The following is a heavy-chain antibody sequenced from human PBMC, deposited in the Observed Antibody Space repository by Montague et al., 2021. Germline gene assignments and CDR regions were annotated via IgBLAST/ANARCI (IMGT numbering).Heavy chain of an antibody. J-gene: IGHJ5*02. CDR2: IFSGGNNT. CDR1: GFTFNMHA. V-gene: IGHV3-23*03. Sequence: SLRLSCAASGFTFNMHAMSWVRQAPGKGLEWVSVIFSGGNNTHYADSVMGRFTISRDNSKNTLYLQMNGLREEDTAIYYCAKDGYCGSTSCSGGEFRWFDPWGQGTLVAVSS. CDR3: AKDGYCGSTSCSGGEFRWFDP. D-gene: IGHD2-2*03.